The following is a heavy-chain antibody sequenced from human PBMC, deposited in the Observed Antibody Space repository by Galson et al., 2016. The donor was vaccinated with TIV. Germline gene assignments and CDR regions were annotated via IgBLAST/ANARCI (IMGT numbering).Heavy chain of an antibody. J-gene: IGHJ4*02. V-gene: IGHV4-39*01. CDR3: ARCGQWSTYYFDY. D-gene: IGHD2-15*01. CDR1: GGSISSNLYY. Sequence: SETLSLTCTVSGGSISSNLYYWGWIRQPPGKGLEWIAIIYYTRETYYNPSLESRISISIDTSKNQFSLKLMSVTAADTAVYYCARCGQWSTYYFDYWGQGTLVTVSS. CDR2: IYYTRET.